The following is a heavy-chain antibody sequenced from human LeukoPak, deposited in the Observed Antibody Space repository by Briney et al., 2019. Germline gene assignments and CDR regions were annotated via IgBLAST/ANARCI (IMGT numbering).Heavy chain of an antibody. V-gene: IGHV1-3*01. J-gene: IGHJ3*02. CDR2: INAGNGNT. CDR1: GYTFTSYA. Sequence: ASVKVSCKASGYTFTSYAMHWVRQAPGQRLEWMGWINAGNGNTKYSQKFQGRVTMTRDTSTSTVYMELSSLRSEDTAVYYCARKNCSSTSCYSLFFDIWGQGTMVTVSS. CDR3: ARKNCSSTSCYSLFFDI. D-gene: IGHD2-2*01.